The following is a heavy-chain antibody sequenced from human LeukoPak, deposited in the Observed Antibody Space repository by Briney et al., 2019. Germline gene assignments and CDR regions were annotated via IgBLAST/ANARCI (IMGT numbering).Heavy chain of an antibody. CDR1: GFTVSSNY. CDR2: IYSGGSR. Sequence: GGSLRLSCAASGFTVSSNYMSWVRQAPGKGLEWVSIIYSGGSRYYADSVKGRFTISRDNSKNTLYLQMNSLRAEDTAVYYCAISDSNGVFDYWGQGTLVTVSS. J-gene: IGHJ4*02. D-gene: IGHD3-22*01. V-gene: IGHV3-53*01. CDR3: AISDSNGVFDY.